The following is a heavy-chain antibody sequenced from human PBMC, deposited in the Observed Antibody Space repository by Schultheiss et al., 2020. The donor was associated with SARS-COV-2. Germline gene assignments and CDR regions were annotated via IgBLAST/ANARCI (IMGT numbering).Heavy chain of an antibody. D-gene: IGHD2-15*01. Sequence: GSLRLSCAASGFTFSSYSMNWVRQAPGKGLEWIGSIYYSGSTNYNPSLKSRVTISVDTSKNQFSLKLSSVTAADTAVYYCARQPPEGTRYCSGGSCYSRVLGMDVWGQGTTVTVSS. V-gene: IGHV4-59*08. J-gene: IGHJ6*02. CDR1: GFTFSSYSMN. CDR2: IYYSGST. CDR3: ARQPPEGTRYCSGGSCYSRVLGMDV.